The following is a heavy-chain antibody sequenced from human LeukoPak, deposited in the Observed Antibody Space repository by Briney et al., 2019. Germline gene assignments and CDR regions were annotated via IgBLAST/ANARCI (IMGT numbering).Heavy chain of an antibody. Sequence: SETLSLTCTVSGGSISSYYWSWIRQPPGKGLEWIGYIYYTGSTNYNPSLKSRVTISLDTSKNQFSLKLSSVTAADTAVYYCARVLDLSKRGLDAFDIWGQGTMVTVSS. V-gene: IGHV4-59*01. CDR1: GGSISSYY. J-gene: IGHJ3*02. CDR3: ARVLDLSKRGLDAFDI. CDR2: IYYTGST. D-gene: IGHD3-16*01.